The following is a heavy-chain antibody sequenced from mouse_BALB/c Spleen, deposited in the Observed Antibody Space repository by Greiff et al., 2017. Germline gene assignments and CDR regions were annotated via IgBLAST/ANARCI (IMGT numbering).Heavy chain of an antibody. J-gene: IGHJ4*01. CDR2: ISYDGSN. Sequence: EVKLEESGPGLVKPSQSLSLTCSVTGYSITSGYYWNWIRQFPGNKLEWMGYISYDGSNNYNPSLKNRISITRDTSKNQFFLKLNSVTTEDTATYYCARDGVLRDAMDYWGQGTSVTVSS. CDR1: GYSITSGYY. V-gene: IGHV3-6*02. CDR3: ARDGVLRDAMDY. D-gene: IGHD1-1*01.